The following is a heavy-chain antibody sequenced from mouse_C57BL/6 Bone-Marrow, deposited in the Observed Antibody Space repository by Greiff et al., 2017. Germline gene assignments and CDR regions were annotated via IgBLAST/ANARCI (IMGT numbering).Heavy chain of an antibody. CDR1: GYTFTSYW. D-gene: IGHD1-1*02. Sequence: VQLQQSGAELAKPGASVKLSCKASGYTFTSYWMHWVKQRPGQGLEWIGYINPSSGYTKYNQKFKDKATLTADESSSTAYMQLSSLTYEDSAVYYCASMVPYYAMDYWGQGTSVTVSS. CDR3: ASMVPYYAMDY. J-gene: IGHJ4*01. V-gene: IGHV1-7*01. CDR2: INPSSGYT.